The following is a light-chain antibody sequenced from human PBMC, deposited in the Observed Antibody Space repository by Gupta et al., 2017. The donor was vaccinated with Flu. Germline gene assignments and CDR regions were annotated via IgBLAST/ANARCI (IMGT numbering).Light chain of an antibody. Sequence: QSVLTQPPSVSAAPGQKVTISCSGSNSNIGNSYVSWYQQLPGTAPKLLIYDNDKRPSGIPDRFSGSKSGASASLGITGLQTGDEADYYCGTWDNNLRAGVFGGGTTVTVL. CDR1: NSNIGNSY. CDR2: DND. J-gene: IGLJ2*01. V-gene: IGLV1-51*01. CDR3: GTWDNNLRAGV.